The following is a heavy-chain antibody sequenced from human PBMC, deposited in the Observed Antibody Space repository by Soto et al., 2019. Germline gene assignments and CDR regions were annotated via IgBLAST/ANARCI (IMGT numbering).Heavy chain of an antibody. Sequence: QVQLVQSGAEVRKPGSSVKVSCKASGGTFSRYAINWVRQAPAQGLEWMGGIIPMFGTTNYAQKFKGRVTITADESTSTVYMELNTLRSEDAAVYYCARASIHGSSWYFWFDPWGQGTLVTVSS. CDR3: ARASIHGSSWYFWFDP. J-gene: IGHJ5*01. CDR2: IIPMFGTT. D-gene: IGHD6-13*01. CDR1: GGTFSRYA. V-gene: IGHV1-69*01.